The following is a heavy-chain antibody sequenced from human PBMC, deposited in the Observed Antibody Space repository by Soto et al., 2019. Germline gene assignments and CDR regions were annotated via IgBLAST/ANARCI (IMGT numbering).Heavy chain of an antibody. CDR3: ARAVDYYDSSGYYTHEYFQH. D-gene: IGHD3-22*01. CDR2: ISAYNGNT. Sequence: ASVKVSCKSSGYTFTTYGITCVRQGPGQGLEWMGWISAYNGNTNYAQKVQGRVTMTTDTSTSTAYMELRSLRSDDTAVYYCARAVDYYDSSGYYTHEYFQHWGQGTLVTVSS. V-gene: IGHV1-18*01. J-gene: IGHJ1*01. CDR1: GYTFTTYG.